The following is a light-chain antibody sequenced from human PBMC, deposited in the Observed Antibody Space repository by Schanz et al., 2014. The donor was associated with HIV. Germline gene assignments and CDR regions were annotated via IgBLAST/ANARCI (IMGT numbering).Light chain of an antibody. CDR1: QRIGSY. CDR3: QQYAALPQT. V-gene: IGKV3-20*01. J-gene: IGKJ2*01. Sequence: ENALTQSPGILSLSPGDRATLSCRASQRIGSYLVWYQRKPGQAPRLLIYGASNRASGIPDRFSGSGSGTDFTLTISRLEPEDFAVYYCQQYAALPQTFGQGTKLEI. CDR2: GAS.